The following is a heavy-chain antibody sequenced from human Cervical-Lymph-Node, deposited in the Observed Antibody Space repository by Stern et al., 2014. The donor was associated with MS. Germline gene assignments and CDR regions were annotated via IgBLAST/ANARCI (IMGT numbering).Heavy chain of an antibody. CDR1: GGSITSGTYS. D-gene: IGHD7-27*01. V-gene: IGHV4-30-2*01. J-gene: IGHJ6*02. Sequence: QVQLVQSGSGLVRPSQTLSLTCAVSGGSITSGTYSWGWLRQPPGLGLEWIGYLFHSGKTYNHPFLQSAATFSVDRSKNQFSLNVTSGTAADTAVYYCARSLRLGGMDVWGQGSTVTVSS. CDR2: LFHSGKT. CDR3: ARSLRLGGMDV.